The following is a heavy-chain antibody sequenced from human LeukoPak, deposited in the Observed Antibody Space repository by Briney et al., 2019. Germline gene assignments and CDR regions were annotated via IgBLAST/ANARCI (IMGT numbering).Heavy chain of an antibody. D-gene: IGHD3-10*01. CDR2: INSDGSST. CDR1: GFTFSSYW. CDR3: ATDTLLWFGEALWYV. V-gene: IGHV3-74*01. J-gene: IGHJ6*04. Sequence: PGGSLRLSCAASGFTFSSYWMHWVRQAPGKGLVWVSRINSDGSSTSYADSVKGRFTISRDNAKNTLYLQVNSLRAEDTAVYYCATDTLLWFGEALWYVWGKGTTVTVSS.